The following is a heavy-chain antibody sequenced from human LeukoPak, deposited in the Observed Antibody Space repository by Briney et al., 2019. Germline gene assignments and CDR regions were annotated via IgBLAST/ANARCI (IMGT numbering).Heavy chain of an antibody. J-gene: IGHJ5*02. D-gene: IGHD3-10*01. Sequence: ASVKVSCKASGYTFTSYYMHWVRQAPGQGLEWMGIINPSGGSTSYAQKFQGRVTITADKSTSTAYMELSSLRSEDTAVYYCARSRTYYYGSVEWFDPWGQGTLVTVSS. CDR1: GYTFTSYY. V-gene: IGHV1-46*01. CDR2: INPSGGST. CDR3: ARSRTYYYGSVEWFDP.